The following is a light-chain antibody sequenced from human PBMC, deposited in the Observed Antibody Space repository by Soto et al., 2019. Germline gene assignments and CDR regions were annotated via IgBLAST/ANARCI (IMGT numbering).Light chain of an antibody. J-gene: IGKJ5*01. Sequence: EIMMTQSPATLSVSPGERATLSCRASQSVRNNLAWYQQKPGLAPRLLIYYASTRATGIPARFSGSGSGTEFTLTISSLQSEDFALYYCQQYNNWPPITFGQGTRLEIK. CDR3: QQYNNWPPIT. CDR2: YAS. CDR1: QSVRNN. V-gene: IGKV3-15*01.